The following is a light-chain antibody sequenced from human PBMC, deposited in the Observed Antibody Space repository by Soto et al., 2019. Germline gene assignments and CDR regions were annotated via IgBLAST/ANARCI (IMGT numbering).Light chain of an antibody. J-gene: IGKJ3*01. CDR3: QQYNNLPR. V-gene: IGKV3-20*01. CDR2: GAS. CDR1: QSVSNNY. Sequence: EIVLTQSPGTLSLSPGERATLSCRASQSVSNNYLAWYQQKPGQAPRLLIYGASNRATGIPDRFSGSGSGTDFTLTISRLEPEDFATYYCQQYNNLPRFGPGTKVDIK.